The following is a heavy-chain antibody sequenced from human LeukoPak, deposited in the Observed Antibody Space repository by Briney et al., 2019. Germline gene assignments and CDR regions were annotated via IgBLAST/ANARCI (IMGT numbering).Heavy chain of an antibody. CDR1: GGSFSGYY. D-gene: IGHD6-19*01. CDR3: ARDSGDSGGWYAGGRDYYYGMDV. Sequence: SETLSLTCAVYGGSFSGYYWSWIRQPPGKGLEWIGEINHSGSTNYNPSLKSRVTISVDTSKNQFSLKLSSVTAADTAVYYCARDSGDSGGWYAGGRDYYYGMDVWGQGTTVTVSS. V-gene: IGHV4-34*01. J-gene: IGHJ6*02. CDR2: INHSGST.